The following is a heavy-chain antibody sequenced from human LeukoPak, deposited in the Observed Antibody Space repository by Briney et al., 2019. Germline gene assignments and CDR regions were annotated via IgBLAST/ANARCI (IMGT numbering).Heavy chain of an antibody. J-gene: IGHJ6*03. CDR2: INSDGSST. CDR1: GFTLSSYW. D-gene: IGHD6-19*01. Sequence: GGSLRLSCAASGFTLSSYWMHWVRQAPGKGLVWVSRINSDGSSTSYADSVKGRFTISRDNAENTLYLQMNSLRAEDTAVYYCARDHLSSGSSPDYYYYYYMDVWGKGTTVTISS. CDR3: ARDHLSSGSSPDYYYYYYMDV. V-gene: IGHV3-74*01.